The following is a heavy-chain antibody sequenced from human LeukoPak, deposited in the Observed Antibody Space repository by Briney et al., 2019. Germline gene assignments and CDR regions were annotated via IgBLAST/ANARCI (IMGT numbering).Heavy chain of an antibody. Sequence: SETLSLTCTVSGGSISSHSWTWIRQPPGKGLEWIGYVYYSGSTNYNPSLKSRVTISVVTSKNQFSLKLNSVTAADTAVYFCARNAGTGWYFDLWGRGTLVTASS. J-gene: IGHJ2*01. D-gene: IGHD3/OR15-3a*01. CDR1: GGSISSHS. CDR2: VYYSGST. CDR3: ARNAGTGWYFDL. V-gene: IGHV4-59*11.